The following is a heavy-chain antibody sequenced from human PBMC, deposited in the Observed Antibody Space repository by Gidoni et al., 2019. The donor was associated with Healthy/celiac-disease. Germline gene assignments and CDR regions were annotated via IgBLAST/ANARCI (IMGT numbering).Heavy chain of an antibody. J-gene: IGHJ3*02. Sequence: QVQLVQSGAEVKKPGASVKVSCKASGYTFTSYAMHWVRQAPGQRLEWMGWINAGNGNTKYSQKFQGRVTITRDTSASTAYMELSSLRSEDTAVYYCARVGDPVLLWFGAVDIWGQGTMVTVSS. D-gene: IGHD3-10*01. CDR2: INAGNGNT. CDR1: GYTFTSYA. CDR3: ARVGDPVLLWFGAVDI. V-gene: IGHV1-3*01.